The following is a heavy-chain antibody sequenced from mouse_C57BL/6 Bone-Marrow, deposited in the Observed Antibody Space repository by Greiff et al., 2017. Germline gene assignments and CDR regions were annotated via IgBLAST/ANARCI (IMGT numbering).Heavy chain of an antibody. CDR2: ISDGGSYT. J-gene: IGHJ2*01. D-gene: IGHD1-1*01. V-gene: IGHV5-4*01. CDR3: ARGDYGSSSFDY. CDR1: GFTFSSYA. Sequence: EVHLVESGGGLVKPGGSLKLSCAASGFTFSSYAMPWVRQTPEKRLEWVATISDGGSYTYYPDNVKGRFTISRDNAKNNLYLQMSHLKSEDTAMYYCARGDYGSSSFDYWGQGTTLTVSS.